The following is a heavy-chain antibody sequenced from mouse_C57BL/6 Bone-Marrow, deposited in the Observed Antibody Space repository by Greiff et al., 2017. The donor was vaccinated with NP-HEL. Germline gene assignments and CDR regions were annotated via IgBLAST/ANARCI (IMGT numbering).Heavy chain of an antibody. J-gene: IGHJ4*01. D-gene: IGHD2-3*01. V-gene: IGHV14-1*01. CDR1: GFNIKDYY. CDR3: TVDGYYPYYYAMDY. Sequence: EVKLQESGAELVRPGASVKLSCTASGFNIKDYYMHWVKQRPEQGLEWIGRIDPEDGDTEYAPKFQGKATMTADTSSNTAYLQLSSLTSEDTAVYYCTVDGYYPYYYAMDYWGQGTSVTVSS. CDR2: IDPEDGDT.